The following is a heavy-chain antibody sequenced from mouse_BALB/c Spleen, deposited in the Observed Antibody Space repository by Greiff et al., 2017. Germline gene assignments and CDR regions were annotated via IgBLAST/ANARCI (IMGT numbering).Heavy chain of an antibody. CDR3: TSGRSYAMDY. V-gene: IGHV1-69*02. J-gene: IGHJ4*01. CDR1: GYTFTSYW. Sequence: QVQLQQPGAELVRPGASVKLSCKASGYTFTSYWINWVKQRPGQGLEWIGNIYPSDSYTNYNQKFKDKATLTVDKSSSTAYMQLSSPTYEDSAVYYCTSGRSYAMDYWGQGTSVTVSS. CDR2: IYPSDSYT.